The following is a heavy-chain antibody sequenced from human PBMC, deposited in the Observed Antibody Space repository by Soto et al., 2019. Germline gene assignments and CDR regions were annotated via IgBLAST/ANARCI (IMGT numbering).Heavy chain of an antibody. J-gene: IGHJ4*02. D-gene: IGHD3-22*01. CDR2: IYYSGST. CDR1: GGSISSYY. CDR3: ARDGYYYDSSGYYPD. V-gene: IGHV4-59*01. Sequence: QVQLQESGPGLVKPSETLSLTCTVSGGSISSYYWSWIRQPPGKGLEWIGYIYYSGSTNYNPSLKSRVTISLDTSKNQFSLKLSSVTAADTAVYFCARDGYYYDSSGYYPDWGQGTLVTVSS.